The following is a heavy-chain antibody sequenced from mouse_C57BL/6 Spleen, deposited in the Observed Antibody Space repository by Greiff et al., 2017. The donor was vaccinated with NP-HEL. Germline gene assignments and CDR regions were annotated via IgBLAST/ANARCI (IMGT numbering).Heavy chain of an antibody. Sequence: EVQRVESGGGLVQPGGSMKLSCAASGFTFSDAWMDWVRQSPEKGLEWVAEIRNKANNHATYYAESVKGRFTISRDDSKSSVYLQMNSLRAEDTGIYYCTRHGNNGGYFDYWGQGTTLTVSS. CDR3: TRHGNNGGYFDY. J-gene: IGHJ2*01. CDR2: IRNKANNHAT. V-gene: IGHV6-6*01. CDR1: GFTFSDAW. D-gene: IGHD2-1*01.